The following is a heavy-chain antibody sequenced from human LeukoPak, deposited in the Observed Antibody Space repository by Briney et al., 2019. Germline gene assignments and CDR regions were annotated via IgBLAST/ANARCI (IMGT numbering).Heavy chain of an antibody. V-gene: IGHV3-7*01. Sequence: GGPLRLSCEASGFIFKDFYMTWVRQAPGTGLEWVATINQDGSAEYYVDSAKGRFTMSRDNAKNSVFLQMDSLRAEETAGYYRARSVGAGNNYFYYGMDVWGQGTTVTVSS. J-gene: IGHJ6*02. CDR1: GFIFKDFY. CDR3: ARSVGAGNNYFYYGMDV. D-gene: IGHD1-26*01. CDR2: INQDGSAE.